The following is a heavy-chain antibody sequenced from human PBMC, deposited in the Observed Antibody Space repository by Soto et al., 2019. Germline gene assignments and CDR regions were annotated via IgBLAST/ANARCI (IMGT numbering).Heavy chain of an antibody. CDR2: ISSNGRNK. Sequence: PGGSLRLSCAASGFIFSSSGMHWVRQAPGKGLEWVAVISSNGRNKYYADSVKGRFTISRDNSKNTVYMQMNSLRAEDTAVYYCAKNGGPDGTTSTNWFDPWGQGTLVTVSS. CDR1: GFIFSSSG. D-gene: IGHD1-1*01. CDR3: AKNGGPDGTTSTNWFDP. V-gene: IGHV3-30*18. J-gene: IGHJ5*02.